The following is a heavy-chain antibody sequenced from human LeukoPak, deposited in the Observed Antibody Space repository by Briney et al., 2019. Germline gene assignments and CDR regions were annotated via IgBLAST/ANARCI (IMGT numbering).Heavy chain of an antibody. CDR3: NTFNWNSPFDY. V-gene: IGHV3-15*01. CDR1: GFTIRDAW. CDR2: IRSKTSGGTT. J-gene: IGHJ4*02. Sequence: GVSLRLCCTASGFTIRDAWVTWVRQAPGKGLEWVGRIRSKTSGGTTAYAAPVKGRFTISRDDSKNTIFLQMNSLKTEDTAVYYCNTFNWNSPFDYWGQGTLVTVSS. D-gene: IGHD1-20*01.